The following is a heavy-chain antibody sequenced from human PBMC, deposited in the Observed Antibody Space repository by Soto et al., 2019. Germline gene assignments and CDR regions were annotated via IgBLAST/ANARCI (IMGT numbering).Heavy chain of an antibody. CDR1: GFTFSSYS. V-gene: IGHV3-21*01. D-gene: IGHD3-9*01. J-gene: IGHJ5*02. CDR2: ISSSSSYI. Sequence: GGSVRLSXAASGFTFSSYSMNWVRQAPGKGLEWVSSISSSSSYIYYADSVKGRFTISRDNAKNSLYLQMNSLRAEDTAVYYCARADYDILTGSSPGDWFDPWGQGTLVTV. CDR3: ARADYDILTGSSPGDWFDP.